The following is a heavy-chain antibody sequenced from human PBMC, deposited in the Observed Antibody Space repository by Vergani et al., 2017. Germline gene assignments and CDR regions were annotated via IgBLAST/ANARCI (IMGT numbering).Heavy chain of an antibody. Sequence: QVQLQESGPGLVKPSQTLSLTCTVSGGSINSHNYYWSWIRQPAGKGLEWIGRIHTSGSTNYNPSLKSRGTMSEDTSKNQFSLNLTSVSAAATAVYFCAGGSCLGGSCYKPLFDYWGQGILVTVSS. CDR3: AGGSCLGGSCYKPLFDY. V-gene: IGHV4-61*02. CDR2: IHTSGST. J-gene: IGHJ4*02. CDR1: GGSINSHNYY. D-gene: IGHD2-15*01.